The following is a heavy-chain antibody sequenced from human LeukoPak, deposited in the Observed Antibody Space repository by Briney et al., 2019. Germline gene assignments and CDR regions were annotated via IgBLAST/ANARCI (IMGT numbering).Heavy chain of an antibody. CDR2: IKQDGSEK. CDR1: GFTFSGYW. V-gene: IGHV3-7*04. J-gene: IGHJ4*02. D-gene: IGHD2-2*01. CDR3: AWLRYAPDV. Sequence: GGSLRLFCGASGFTFSGYWMSWVRQAPGKGLEWVAHIKQDGSEKYYVDSVKGRFTISRDNAKNSLYLQLNSLRLEDTAVYYCAWLRYAPDVWGQGTLVTVSS.